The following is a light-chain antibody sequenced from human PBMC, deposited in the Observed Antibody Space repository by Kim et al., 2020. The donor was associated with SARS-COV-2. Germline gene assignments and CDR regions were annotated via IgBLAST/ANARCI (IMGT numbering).Light chain of an antibody. Sequence: SYELTQPPSVSVAPGKTASLTCGGNRIGSKTVHWYQQKAGQAPVLVIFYDSDRPSGIPERFSGSNSGNTATLTISRVEAGDEADYFCQVWDSDSSHPVFGGGTKVTVL. CDR1: RIGSKT. CDR3: QVWDSDSSHPV. J-gene: IGLJ3*02. V-gene: IGLV3-21*04. CDR2: YDS.